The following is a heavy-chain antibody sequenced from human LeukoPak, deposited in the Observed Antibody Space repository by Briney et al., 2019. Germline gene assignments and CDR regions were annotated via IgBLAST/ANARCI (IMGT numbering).Heavy chain of an antibody. CDR2: IFYSGST. J-gene: IGHJ6*03. V-gene: IGHV4-59*12. CDR3: ARVLSSSSFHYYYYMDV. Sequence: SETLSLTCTVSGGSISSYCWSWIRQPPGKGLEWIGYIFYSGSTNYNPSLKSRVTISVDTPKNQFSLKLSSVTAADTAVYYCARVLSSSSFHYYYYMDVWGKGTTVTVSS. D-gene: IGHD6-6*01. CDR1: GGSISSYC.